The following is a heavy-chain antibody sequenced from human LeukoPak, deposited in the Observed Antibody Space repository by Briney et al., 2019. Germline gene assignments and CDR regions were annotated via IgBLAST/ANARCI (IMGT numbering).Heavy chain of an antibody. V-gene: IGHV4-39*01. J-gene: IGHJ4*02. CDR2: INYSGST. CDR1: GGSISSTTYY. Sequence: SETLSLTCIVSGGSISSTTYYWGWIRQPPGKGLEWIGSINYSGSTWYNPSLKGRLTVSADTSKNQFSLKLTSVTAADTAVYYCARDRACSNGVCSYFDYWGQGTVVTVSS. CDR3: ARDRACSNGVCSYFDY. D-gene: IGHD2-8*01.